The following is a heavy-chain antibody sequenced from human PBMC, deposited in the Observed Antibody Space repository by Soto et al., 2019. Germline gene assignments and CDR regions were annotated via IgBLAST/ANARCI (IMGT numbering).Heavy chain of an antibody. CDR1: GGSLSDYS. CDR2: INHSGST. D-gene: IGHD3-10*01. J-gene: IGHJ5*02. Sequence: SETLSLTCAVYGGSLSDYSWTWIRQPPGKGLEWIGEINHSGSTNYNPSLKSRLTISVDTSKNQFSLKVNSVTAADTAVYFCARGMVRGVNWFDTWGQGLLVTVSS. V-gene: IGHV4-34*01. CDR3: ARGMVRGVNWFDT.